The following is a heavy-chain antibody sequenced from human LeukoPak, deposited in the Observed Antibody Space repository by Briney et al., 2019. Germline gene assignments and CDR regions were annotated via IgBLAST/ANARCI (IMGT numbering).Heavy chain of an antibody. CDR3: ARVVPAAILPPR. CDR1: DGSLSGHY. D-gene: IGHD2-2*02. V-gene: IGHV4-59*08. CDR2: VYYSGST. Sequence: TSETLSLTCTVSDGSLSGHYWSWIRQPPWKGLESIGFVYYSGSTNYNPSLKGRVTISLDTSKNQFSLKLSSVTAADTALYYCARVVPAAILPPRWGQGTLVTVSS. J-gene: IGHJ4*02.